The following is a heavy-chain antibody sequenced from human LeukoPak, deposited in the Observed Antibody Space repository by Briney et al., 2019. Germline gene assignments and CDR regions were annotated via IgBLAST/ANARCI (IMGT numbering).Heavy chain of an antibody. Sequence: PSETLCLTCAVYGGSFSGYYWSWIRQPPGKGLEWIGEINHSGSTNYNPSLKSRVTISVDTSKNQFSLKLSSVTAADTAVYYCAKSIAARRAGYYFDYWGQGTLVTVSS. V-gene: IGHV4-34*01. CDR1: GGSFSGYY. D-gene: IGHD6-6*01. CDR2: INHSGST. CDR3: AKSIAARRAGYYFDY. J-gene: IGHJ4*02.